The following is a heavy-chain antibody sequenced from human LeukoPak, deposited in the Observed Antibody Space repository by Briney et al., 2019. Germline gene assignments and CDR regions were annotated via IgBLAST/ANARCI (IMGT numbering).Heavy chain of an antibody. J-gene: IGHJ4*02. D-gene: IGHD6-6*01. CDR2: IYYSGST. V-gene: IGHV4-39*07. CDR1: GGSISSSSYY. Sequence: SETLSLTCTVSGGSISSSSYYWGWIRQPPGKGLEWIGSIYYSGSTYYNPSLKSRVTISVDTSKNQFSLKLSSVTAADTAVYYCAGVLYSSSAVGGYYFDYWGQGTLVTVSS. CDR3: AGVLYSSSAVGGYYFDY.